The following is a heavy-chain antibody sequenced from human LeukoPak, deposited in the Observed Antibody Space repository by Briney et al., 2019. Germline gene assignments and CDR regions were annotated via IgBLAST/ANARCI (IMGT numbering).Heavy chain of an antibody. V-gene: IGHV1-2*02. Sequence: GASVKVSCKASGYTFTGHYMHWVRQAPGQGLEWMGWINPKNAGTNYAQKFQGRVTMTRDTSISTAYMELSRLRSDDTAVYYCARDNEARGVNNYYYYYMDVWGKGTTVTVSS. CDR3: ARDNEARGVNNYYYYYMDV. CDR2: INPKNAGT. CDR1: GYTFTGHY. J-gene: IGHJ6*03. D-gene: IGHD3-10*01.